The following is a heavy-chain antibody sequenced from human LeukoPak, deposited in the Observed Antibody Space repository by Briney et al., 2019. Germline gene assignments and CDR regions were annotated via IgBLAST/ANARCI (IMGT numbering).Heavy chain of an antibody. Sequence: GGSLRLSCAASGFTFSSYWMLWVRQAPGKGLVWVSRIKSDGSTTTYADSVKGRFTISRDNAKNTLYLQMNSLRAEDTAVYYCARVVDTHFDYWGQGTLVTVSS. CDR3: ARVVDTHFDY. J-gene: IGHJ4*02. D-gene: IGHD5-18*01. CDR1: GFTFSSYW. V-gene: IGHV3-74*01. CDR2: IKSDGSTT.